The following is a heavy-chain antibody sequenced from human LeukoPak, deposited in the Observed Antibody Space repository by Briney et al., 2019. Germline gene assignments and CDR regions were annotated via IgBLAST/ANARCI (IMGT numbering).Heavy chain of an antibody. CDR2: IYYSGST. CDR1: GYSINSSNW. D-gene: IGHD5-12*01. V-gene: IGHV4-28*01. CDR3: ARMPRLYPGAGVATTGGSFDY. J-gene: IGHJ4*02. Sequence: SDTLSLTCAVSGYSINSSNWWGWIRQPPGKGLEWIGYIYYSGSTYYNPSLKSRVTMSVDTSKNQFSLKLSSVTAVDTAVYYCARMPRLYPGAGVATTGGSFDYWGQGTLVTVSS.